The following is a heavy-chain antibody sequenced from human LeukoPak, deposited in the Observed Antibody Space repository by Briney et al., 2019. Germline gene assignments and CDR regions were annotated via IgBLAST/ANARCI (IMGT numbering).Heavy chain of an antibody. Sequence: SETLSLTCTVSGGSISSGGYYWSWIRQHPGKGLEWIGYIYYSGSTYYNPSLKSRVTISVDTSKNQFSLKLSSLTAADTAVYYCARVLPFYDFWGCYYPTYFDYWGQGTLVTVSS. D-gene: IGHD3-3*01. CDR3: ARVLPFYDFWGCYYPTYFDY. J-gene: IGHJ4*02. V-gene: IGHV4-31*03. CDR1: GGSISSGGYY. CDR2: IYYSGST.